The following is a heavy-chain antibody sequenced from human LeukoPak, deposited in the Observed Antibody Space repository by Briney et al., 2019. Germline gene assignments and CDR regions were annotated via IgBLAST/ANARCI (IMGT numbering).Heavy chain of an antibody. CDR3: AREEMGATSDTGYYYYYMDV. CDR2: IYHSGST. CDR1: GYSISSGYY. J-gene: IGHJ6*03. V-gene: IGHV4-38-2*02. Sequence: KPSETLSLTCTVSGYSISSGYYWGWIRQPPGKGLEWIGSIYHSGSTYYNPSLKSRVTISVDTSKNQFSLKLSSVTAADTAVYYCAREEMGATSDTGYYYYYMDVWGKGTTVTISS. D-gene: IGHD1-26*01.